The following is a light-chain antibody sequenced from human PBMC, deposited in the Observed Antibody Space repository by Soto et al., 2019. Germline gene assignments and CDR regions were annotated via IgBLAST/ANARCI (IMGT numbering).Light chain of an antibody. J-gene: IGKJ4*01. CDR3: HQYDRSPRT. CDR2: GAS. V-gene: IGKV3-20*01. Sequence: EIVLTQSPGTLSLSPGERATLSCRASQSVSSSYLAWYQQKPGQAPRLLIYGASSRATGIPDRFSGSGSGTDFTLTISRLEPEDFAVYYCHQYDRSPRTFGGGTQVEIK. CDR1: QSVSSSY.